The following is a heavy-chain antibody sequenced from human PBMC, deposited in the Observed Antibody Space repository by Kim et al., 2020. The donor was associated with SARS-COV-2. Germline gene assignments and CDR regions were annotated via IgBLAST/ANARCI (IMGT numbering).Heavy chain of an antibody. CDR2: IWYDGSNK. Sequence: GGSLRLSCAASGFTFSSYGMHWVRQAPGKGLEWVAVIWYDGSNKYYADSVKGRFTISRDNSKNTLYLQMNSLRAEDTAVYYCARGTQNCYYYGMDVWGQGTTVTVSS. V-gene: IGHV3-33*01. CDR1: GFTFSSYG. CDR3: ARGTQNCYYYGMDV. J-gene: IGHJ6*02.